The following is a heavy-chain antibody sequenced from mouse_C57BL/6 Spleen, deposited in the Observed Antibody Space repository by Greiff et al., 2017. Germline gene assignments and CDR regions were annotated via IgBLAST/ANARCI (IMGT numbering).Heavy chain of an antibody. CDR2: INPGSGGT. D-gene: IGHD2-4*01. Sequence: QVQLQQSGAELVRPGTSVKVSCKASGYAFTNYLIEWVKQRPGQGLEWIGVINPGSGGTNYNEKFKGKATLTADKSSSTAYMQLSSLTSEDSAVYFCARDDYDGLYYFDYWGQGTTLTVSS. J-gene: IGHJ2*01. CDR1: GYAFTNYL. CDR3: ARDDYDGLYYFDY. V-gene: IGHV1-54*01.